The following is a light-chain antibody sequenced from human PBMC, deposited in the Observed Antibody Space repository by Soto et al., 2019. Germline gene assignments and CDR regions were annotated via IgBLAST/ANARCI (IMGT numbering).Light chain of an antibody. Sequence: DIQMTQSPSTLSASVGDRVTITCRASQSISSWLAWYQQKQGKAPKLLIYKASSLESGVPSRFSGSGSGTEFTLNISSLQPDDFANYYCQQYNSYSWTFGQGTKVEIK. J-gene: IGKJ1*01. V-gene: IGKV1-5*03. CDR2: KAS. CDR1: QSISSW. CDR3: QQYNSYSWT.